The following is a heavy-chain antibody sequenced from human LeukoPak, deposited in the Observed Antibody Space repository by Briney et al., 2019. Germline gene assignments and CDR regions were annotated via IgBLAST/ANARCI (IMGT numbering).Heavy chain of an antibody. D-gene: IGHD3-22*01. CDR1: GFTFSSYS. J-gene: IGHJ4*02. Sequence: PGGSLRLSCAASGFTFSSYSMNWVRQAPGKGLEWVSSISSSSSYIYYADSVKGRFTISRGNAKNSLYLQMNSLRAEDTAVYYCARDEDSSGYCDYWGQGTLVTVSS. CDR2: ISSSSSYI. V-gene: IGHV3-21*01. CDR3: ARDEDSSGYCDY.